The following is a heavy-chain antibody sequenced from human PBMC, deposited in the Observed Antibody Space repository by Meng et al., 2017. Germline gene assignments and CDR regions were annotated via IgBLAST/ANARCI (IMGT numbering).Heavy chain of an antibody. V-gene: IGHV4-34*01. CDR3: ARGLITTDGMDV. D-gene: IGHD1-26*01. CDR1: GGSFSGYY. Sequence: GSLRLSCAVYGGSFSGYYWSWIRQPPGKGLEWIGEINHSGSTNYNPSLKSRVTISVGTSKNQFSLKLSSVTAADTAVYYCARGLITTDGMDVWGQGTTVTVSS. J-gene: IGHJ6*02. CDR2: INHSGST.